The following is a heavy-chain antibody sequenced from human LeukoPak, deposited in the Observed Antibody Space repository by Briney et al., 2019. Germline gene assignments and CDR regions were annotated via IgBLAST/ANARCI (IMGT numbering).Heavy chain of an antibody. CDR3: ARAAAGTTTLFDY. D-gene: IGHD1-7*01. Sequence: PGGSLRLSCAASGSTFSDYYMSWIRQAPGKGLEWVSHISSSGSTIYYADSVKGRFTISRDNAKSSLYLQMNSLRAEDTAVYYCARAAAGTTTLFDYWGQGTLVTVSS. CDR2: ISSSGSTI. V-gene: IGHV3-11*01. CDR1: GSTFSDYY. J-gene: IGHJ4*02.